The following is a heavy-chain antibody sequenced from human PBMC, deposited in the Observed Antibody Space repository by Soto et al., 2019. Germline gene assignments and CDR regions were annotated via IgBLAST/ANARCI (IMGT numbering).Heavy chain of an antibody. D-gene: IGHD3-3*01. V-gene: IGHV3-23*01. Sequence: GGSLRLSCAASGFTFSSYAMSWVRQAPGKGLEWVSAISGSGGSTYYADSVKGRFTISRDNSKNTLYLQMNSLRAEDTAVYYCAKVNTEEWLSASDAFDIWGQGTMVTVS. CDR1: GFTFSSYA. CDR3: AKVNTEEWLSASDAFDI. J-gene: IGHJ3*02. CDR2: ISGSGGST.